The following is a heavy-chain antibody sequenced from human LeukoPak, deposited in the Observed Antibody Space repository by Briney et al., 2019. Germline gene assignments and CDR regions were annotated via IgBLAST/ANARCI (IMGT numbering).Heavy chain of an antibody. CDR2: INPNSGGT. Sequence: ASVKVSCKASGYTFSAYYMHWVRQAPGQGLEWMGWINPNSGGTNYAQKFQGRVTMTRDTSISTAYMELTRLRSDDTAVYYCARLNEMTTVRFGDYWGQGTLVTVSS. V-gene: IGHV1-2*02. D-gene: IGHD5-24*01. CDR3: ARLNEMTTVRFGDY. CDR1: GYTFSAYY. J-gene: IGHJ4*02.